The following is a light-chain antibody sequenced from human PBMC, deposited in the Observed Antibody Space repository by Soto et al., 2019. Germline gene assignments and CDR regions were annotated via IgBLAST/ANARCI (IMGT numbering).Light chain of an antibody. CDR3: QQYGSSPT. Sequence: EIFLTRSPATLSLSPGEGATLSFRASQSVSSYLAWYQQKPGQAPRLLIYDASNRATGIPDRFSGSGSGIDFTLTISRLEPEDFAVYYCQQYGSSPTFGQGTKVDIK. V-gene: IGKV3-20*01. CDR1: QSVSSY. J-gene: IGKJ1*01. CDR2: DAS.